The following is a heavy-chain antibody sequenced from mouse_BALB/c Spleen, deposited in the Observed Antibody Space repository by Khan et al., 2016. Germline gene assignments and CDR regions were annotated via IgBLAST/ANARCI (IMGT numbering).Heavy chain of an antibody. CDR1: GYSVTSDYA. Sequence: EVQLQESGPGLVKPSQSLSLTCTVTGYSVTSDYAWNWIRQFPGNKLEWMGYISYSGTTTYNPSLKSRISITRDTSKNQFFLQLNSVTTEDTATYYCAGDWAYFDYWSHGTTLTVSS. CDR2: ISYSGTT. CDR3: AGDWAYFDY. J-gene: IGHJ2*01. D-gene: IGHD4-1*01. V-gene: IGHV3-2*02.